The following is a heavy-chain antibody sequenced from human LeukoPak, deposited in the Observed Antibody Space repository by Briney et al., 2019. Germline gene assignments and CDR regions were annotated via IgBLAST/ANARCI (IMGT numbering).Heavy chain of an antibody. J-gene: IGHJ4*02. CDR1: GLTFSSYS. V-gene: IGHV3-48*02. D-gene: IGHD2-21*02. Sequence: GGSLRLSCAASGLTFSSYSMNWVRQAPGKGLEWVSYISSSSSTIYYADSVKGRFTISRDNAKNSLYLRMNSLRDEDTAVYYCARDKYAHIVVVTANDYWGQGTLVTVSS. CDR2: ISSSSSTI. CDR3: ARDKYAHIVVVTANDY.